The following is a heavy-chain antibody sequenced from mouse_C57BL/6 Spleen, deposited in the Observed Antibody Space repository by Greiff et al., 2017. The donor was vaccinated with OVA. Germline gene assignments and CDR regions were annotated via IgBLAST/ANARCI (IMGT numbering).Heavy chain of an antibody. CDR2: INYDGSST. CDR1: GFTFSDYY. D-gene: IGHD2-3*01. J-gene: IGHJ4*01. CDR3: ARGHDGYYGYYAMDY. Sequence: EVMLVESAGGLVQPGSSMKLSCTASGFTFSDYYMAWVRQVPEKGLEWVANINYDGSSTYYLDSLKSRFIISRDNAKNILYLQMSSLKSEDTATYYCARGHDGYYGYYAMDYWGQGTSVTVSS. V-gene: IGHV5-16*01.